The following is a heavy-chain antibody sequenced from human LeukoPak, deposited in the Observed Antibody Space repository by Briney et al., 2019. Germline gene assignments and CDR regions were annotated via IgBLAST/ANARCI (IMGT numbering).Heavy chain of an antibody. CDR2: IYYSGST. Sequence: SETLSLTCTVSGGSFSSGSYYWSWIQQPPGKGLEWIGYIYYSGSTNYNPSLKSRVTISVDTSKNQFSLKLSSVTAADTAVYYCARVKAPVDAFDIWGQGTMVTVSS. V-gene: IGHV4-61*01. CDR3: ARVKAPVDAFDI. D-gene: IGHD4-11*01. CDR1: GGSFSSGSYY. J-gene: IGHJ3*02.